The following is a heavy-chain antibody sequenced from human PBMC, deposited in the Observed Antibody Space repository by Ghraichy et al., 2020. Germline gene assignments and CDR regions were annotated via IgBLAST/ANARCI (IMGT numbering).Heavy chain of an antibody. CDR3: ARSPYYYGSGSYYNSKIPRFDY. Sequence: GSLSLTCAVYGGSFSGYYWSWIRQPPGKGLEWIGEINHSGSTNYNPSLKSRVTISVDTSKNQFSLKLSSVTAADTAVYYCARSPYYYGSGSYYNSKIPRFDYWGQGTLVTVSS. V-gene: IGHV4-34*01. D-gene: IGHD3-10*01. CDR2: INHSGST. CDR1: GGSFSGYY. J-gene: IGHJ4*02.